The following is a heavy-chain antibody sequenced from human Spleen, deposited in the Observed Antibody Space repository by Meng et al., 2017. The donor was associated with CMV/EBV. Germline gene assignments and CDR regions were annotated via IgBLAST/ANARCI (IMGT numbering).Heavy chain of an antibody. V-gene: IGHV3-30-3*01. J-gene: IGHJ4*02. CDR3: ARALTISYSFDY. CDR2: MSYDGTIK. Sequence: GESLKISCAASGFVFSSYAMHWVRQAPGKGLEWVAVMSYDGTIKYYADSAKGRFTISRDNSRNTLYLQMNSLRAEDTAVYYCARALTISYSFDYWGQGTLVTVSS. CDR1: GFVFSSYA. D-gene: IGHD3-3*01.